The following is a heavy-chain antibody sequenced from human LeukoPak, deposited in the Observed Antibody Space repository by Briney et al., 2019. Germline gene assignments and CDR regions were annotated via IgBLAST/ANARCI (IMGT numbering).Heavy chain of an antibody. J-gene: IGHJ4*02. CDR1: GGSISSYY. D-gene: IGHD3-10*01. V-gene: IGHV4-59*01. CDR2: IYYSGST. CDR3: ARVGGMVRGSFDY. Sequence: SETLSLTCTVSGGSISSYYWSWIRQPPGKGLEWIGYIYYSGSTNYNPSPKSRVTISVDTSKNQFSLKLSYVAAADTAVYYCARVGGMVRGSFDYWGQGTLVTVSS.